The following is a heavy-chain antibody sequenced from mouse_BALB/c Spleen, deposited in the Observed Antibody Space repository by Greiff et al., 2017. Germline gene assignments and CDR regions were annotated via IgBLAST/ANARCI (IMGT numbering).Heavy chain of an antibody. J-gene: IGHJ2*01. V-gene: IGHV5-17*02. Sequence: DVKLVESGGGLVQPGGSRKLSCAASGFTFSSFGMHWVRQAPEKGLEWVAYISSGSSTIYYADTVKGRFTISRDNPKNTLFLQMTSLRSEDTAMYYCARSRYDVGLDYWGQGTTLTVSS. D-gene: IGHD2-14*01. CDR1: GFTFSSFG. CDR3: ARSRYDVGLDY. CDR2: ISSGSSTI.